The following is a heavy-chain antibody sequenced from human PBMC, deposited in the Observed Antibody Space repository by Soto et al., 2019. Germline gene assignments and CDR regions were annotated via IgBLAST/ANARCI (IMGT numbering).Heavy chain of an antibody. J-gene: IGHJ5*02. CDR3: AHSLIGYYYDSSGSNWFDP. CDR2: IYWDDDK. CDR1: GFSLSTSGVG. V-gene: IGHV2-5*02. D-gene: IGHD3-22*01. Sequence: SGPKLVNPTQTLTLTCTFSGFSLSTSGVGVGWIRQPPGKALEWLALIYWDDDKRYSPSPKSRLTITKDTSKNQVVLTMTNMDPVDTATYYCAHSLIGYYYDSSGSNWFDPWGQGTLVTVSS.